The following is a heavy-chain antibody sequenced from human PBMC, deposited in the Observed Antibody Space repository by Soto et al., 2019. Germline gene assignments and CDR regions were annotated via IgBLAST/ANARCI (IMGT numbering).Heavy chain of an antibody. Sequence: SETLSLTCTVSGDSVSSGSYYWSWIRQPPGKGLEWIGYIYYSGSTNYSPSLKSRVTISVDTSKNQFSLKLSSVTAADTAVYYCARGTSNAVAFDIWGQGTMVTVSS. CDR2: IYYSGST. CDR3: ARGTSNAVAFDI. J-gene: IGHJ3*02. CDR1: GDSVSSGSYY. V-gene: IGHV4-61*01.